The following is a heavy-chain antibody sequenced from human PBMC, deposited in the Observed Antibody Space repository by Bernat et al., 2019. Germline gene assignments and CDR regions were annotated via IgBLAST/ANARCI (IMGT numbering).Heavy chain of an antibody. J-gene: IGHJ3*02. CDR2: IYYSGST. V-gene: IGHV4-59*08. D-gene: IGHD3-16*02. CDR3: ARHGYDYIWGSYRYTGVAAFDI. CDR1: GGSISSYY. Sequence: QVQLQESGPGLVKPSETLSLTCTVSGGSISSYYWSWIRQPPGKGLEWIGYIYYSGSTNYNPSLKSRVTISVDTSKNQFSLKLSSVTAAHTAVYYCARHGYDYIWGSYRYTGVAAFDIWGQGTMVTVSS.